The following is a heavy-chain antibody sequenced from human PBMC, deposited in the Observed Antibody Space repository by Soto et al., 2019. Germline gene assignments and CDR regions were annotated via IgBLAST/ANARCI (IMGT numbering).Heavy chain of an antibody. V-gene: IGHV3-30-3*01. CDR2: ISYDGSNK. CDR3: ARERYSSGWN. D-gene: IGHD6-19*01. CDR1: GFTFSSYA. Sequence: QVQLVESGGGVVQPGRSLRLSCAASGFTFSSYAMHWVRQAPGKGLEWVAVISYDGSNKYYADSVKGRFTISRDNSKNTLYLQMNSLRAEDTAVYYCARERYSSGWNWGQGTLVTVSS. J-gene: IGHJ4*02.